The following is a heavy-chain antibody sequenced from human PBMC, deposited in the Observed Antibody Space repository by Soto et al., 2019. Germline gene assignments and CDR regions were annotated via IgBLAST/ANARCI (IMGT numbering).Heavy chain of an antibody. CDR3: VKDMGYCSGGSCYWGAYFYYYMDV. J-gene: IGHJ6*03. D-gene: IGHD2-15*01. CDR1: GFSFNNYG. Sequence: QVHLVESGGGVVQPGGSLRLSCAASGFSFNNYGMHWVRQAPGKGLEWVAVILFDGSDNWYADSVKGRFTISRDNSKNTLYLHMNSLTVEDTAVYYCVKDMGYCSGGSCYWGAYFYYYMDVWGKGTTVTVSS. V-gene: IGHV3-30*18. CDR2: ILFDGSDN.